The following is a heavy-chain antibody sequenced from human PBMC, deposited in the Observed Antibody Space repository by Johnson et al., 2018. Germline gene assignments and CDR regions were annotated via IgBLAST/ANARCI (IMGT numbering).Heavy chain of an antibody. D-gene: IGHD4-17*01. CDR2: IYPGDSDT. CDR3: ARLSLEVTTGADALVI. J-gene: IGHJ3*02. CDR1: GYSFTSYW. V-gene: IGHV5-51*01. Sequence: VQLVESGAEVKKPGESLKISCKGSGYSFTSYWIGWVRQMPGKGLEWMGIIYPGDSDTRYSPPFQGQVTISADKSISTAYLQGSSLKASDPAMYYWARLSLEVTTGADALVIWGQGTMVTVSA.